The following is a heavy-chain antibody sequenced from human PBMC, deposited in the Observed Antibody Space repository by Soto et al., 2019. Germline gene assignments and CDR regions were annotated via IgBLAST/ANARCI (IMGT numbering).Heavy chain of an antibody. CDR1: GGSMSKFY. V-gene: IGHV4-4*07. CDR3: VRDGSKTLRDCFDP. CDR2: VYATGTS. D-gene: IGHD4-17*01. J-gene: IGHJ5*02. Sequence: SETLSLTCSVSGGSMSKFYRSWIRKTAGKGLEWMGRVYATGTSDYNPSLRSRIAMSVDISKKTFSLRLRSVTAADTGVYYCVRDGSKTLRDCFDPWGQGILVTVSS.